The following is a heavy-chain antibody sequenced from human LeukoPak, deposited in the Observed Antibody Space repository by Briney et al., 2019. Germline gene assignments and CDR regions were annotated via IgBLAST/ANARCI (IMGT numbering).Heavy chain of an antibody. V-gene: IGHV4-39*01. CDR3: ARHDQYYYDSAGYFPDP. D-gene: IGHD3-22*01. CDR1: AGSISSSSYN. Sequence: SETLSLTCTVSAGSISSSSYNWDWIRQPPGKGLEWIGSIYYSGSTYYNPSLESRVTISVDTSKNQFSLKLSSVTAAETSVYYCARHDQYYYDSAGYFPDPWGQGPLVTVSS. J-gene: IGHJ5*02. CDR2: IYYSGST.